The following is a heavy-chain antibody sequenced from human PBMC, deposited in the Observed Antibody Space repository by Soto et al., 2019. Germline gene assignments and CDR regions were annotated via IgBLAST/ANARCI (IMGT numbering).Heavy chain of an antibody. Sequence: GVSRRRSCAVSGFALRNYTVNCVRQAPGKGLEWVSYISISSSDRYYADSVRGRFTFSRDNAKNALYLQMNSPRADDTAVYFCVRGMNPLFGGQGTLVTVSS. CDR2: ISISSSDR. CDR3: VRGMNPLF. V-gene: IGHV3-21*06. CDR1: GFALRNYT. J-gene: IGHJ4*01.